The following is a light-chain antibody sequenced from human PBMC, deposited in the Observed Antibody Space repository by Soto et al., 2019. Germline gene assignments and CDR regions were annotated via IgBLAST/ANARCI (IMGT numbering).Light chain of an antibody. Sequence: QSALTQPASVSGYPGQSITISCTGTGSDVGGYKYVSWYQQLPGKAPKLMIYDVSYRPSGVSDRFSGSKSGNTASLIISGLQAEDEADYYCSSYASSSPFVFGTGTKATVL. J-gene: IGLJ1*01. CDR1: GSDVGGYKY. CDR3: SSYASSSPFV. V-gene: IGLV2-14*01. CDR2: DVS.